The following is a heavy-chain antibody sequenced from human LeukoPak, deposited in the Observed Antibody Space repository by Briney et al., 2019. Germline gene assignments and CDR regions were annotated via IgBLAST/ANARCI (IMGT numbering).Heavy chain of an antibody. CDR2: IYYSGST. Sequence: PSETLSLTCTVSGGSISSYYWSWIRQPPGKGLEWIGYIYYSGSTNYNPSLKSRVTISVDTSKNQFSLKLSSVTAADTAVYYCAREGGYDAFDIWGQGTMVTASS. J-gene: IGHJ3*02. CDR3: AREGGYDAFDI. D-gene: IGHD5-12*01. V-gene: IGHV4-59*01. CDR1: GGSISSYY.